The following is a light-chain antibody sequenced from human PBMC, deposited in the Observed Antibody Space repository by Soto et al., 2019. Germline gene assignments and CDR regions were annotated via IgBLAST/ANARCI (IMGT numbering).Light chain of an antibody. CDR3: QQRSNWPPT. J-gene: IGKJ1*01. CDR2: DAS. CDR1: QSVSSY. V-gene: IGKV3-11*01. Sequence: EIVLTQSPATLSLSPGERATLSCRASQSVSSYLAWCQQKPGQAPRLLIYDASTRATGIPARFSGSGSGTDFTLTITSLEPEDFAVYYCQQRSNWPPTFGQGTKVEIK.